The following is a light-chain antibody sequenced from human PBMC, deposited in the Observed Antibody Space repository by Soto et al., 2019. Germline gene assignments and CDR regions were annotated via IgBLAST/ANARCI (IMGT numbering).Light chain of an antibody. J-gene: IGLJ7*01. CDR3: SSFSSTSTIV. V-gene: IGLV2-14*01. Sequence: QSVLTQPASVSGSPGQSITISCIGSSSDVGGYNYVSWYQHHPGRVPKPMIFEVSDRPSGVSSRFSGSKSGNTAYLTISGLQAEDEADYYCSSFSSTSTIVFGGGTQLTV. CDR2: EVS. CDR1: SSDVGGYNY.